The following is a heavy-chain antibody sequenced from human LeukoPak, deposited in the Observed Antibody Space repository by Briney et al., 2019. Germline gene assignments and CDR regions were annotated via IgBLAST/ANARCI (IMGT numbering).Heavy chain of an antibody. CDR3: ASGDGIVVVPAAMAAFFDY. J-gene: IGHJ4*02. V-gene: IGHV1-2*02. CDR2: INPKSGGT. CDR1: GYTFTGYY. Sequence: ASVKVSCKTSGYTFTGYYMHWVRQAPGQGPEWMGWINPKSGGTNYAQKFQGRVALTRDTSISTAYMELSRLRSGDTAVYYCASGDGIVVVPAAMAAFFDYWGQGTLVTVSS. D-gene: IGHD2-2*01.